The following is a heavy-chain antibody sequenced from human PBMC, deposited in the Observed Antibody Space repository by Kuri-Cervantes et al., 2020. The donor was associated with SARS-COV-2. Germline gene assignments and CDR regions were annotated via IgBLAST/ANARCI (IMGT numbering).Heavy chain of an antibody. CDR3: ARVSRPYYFDY. J-gene: IGHJ4*02. Sequence: SQTLSLTCAVSGYSISSGYYWSWIRQPPGKGLEWIGYIYYSGSTNYNPSLKSRVTISVDTSKNQFSLKLSSVTAADTAVYYCARVSRPYYFDYWGQGTLVTVSS. CDR1: GYSISSGYY. V-gene: IGHV4-61*01. CDR2: IYYSGST.